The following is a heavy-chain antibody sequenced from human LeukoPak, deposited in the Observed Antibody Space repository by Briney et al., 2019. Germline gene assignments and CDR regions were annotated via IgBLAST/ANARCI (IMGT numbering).Heavy chain of an antibody. D-gene: IGHD6-13*01. CDR1: GYTFTGYY. CDR2: INPNSGGT. V-gene: IGHV1-2*02. J-gene: IGHJ4*02. Sequence: GASAKVSCKASGYTFTGYYMHWVRQAPGQGLEWMGWINPNSGGTNYAQKFQGRVTMTRDTSISTAYMELSRLRSDDTAVYYCARVQGIAAATDYWGQGTLVTVSS. CDR3: ARVQGIAAATDY.